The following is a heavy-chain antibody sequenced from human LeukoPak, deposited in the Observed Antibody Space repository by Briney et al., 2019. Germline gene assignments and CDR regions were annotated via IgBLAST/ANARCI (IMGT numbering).Heavy chain of an antibody. V-gene: IGHV1-2*02. CDR1: GYTFTGYY. CDR3: ARKLRYQLLPFDP. CDR2: INPNSGGT. Sequence: ASVKVSCKASGYTFTGYYMHWVRQAPGQGLEWMGWINPNSGGTNYAQKFQGRVTMTRDTSISIAYMELSRLRSDDTAVYYCARKLRYQLLPFDPWGQGTLVTVSS. J-gene: IGHJ5*02. D-gene: IGHD2-2*01.